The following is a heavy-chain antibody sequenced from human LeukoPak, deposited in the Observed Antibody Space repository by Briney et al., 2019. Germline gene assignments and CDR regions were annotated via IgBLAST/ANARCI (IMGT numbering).Heavy chain of an antibody. J-gene: IGHJ4*02. CDR3: SRLRHTSSFWPTLPSY. V-gene: IGHV5-51*01. CDR1: GFTFTIYW. Sequence: KHGESLKISCQASGFTFTIYWIGWVRQTPGKGLEWIGLIYSGDGDTRYSPSFEGQVTTSADKSVNTAYLQWRSLKASDSAIYYCSRLRHTSSFWPTLPSYWGQGTPVTVSS. D-gene: IGHD3-10*01. CDR2: IYSGDGDT.